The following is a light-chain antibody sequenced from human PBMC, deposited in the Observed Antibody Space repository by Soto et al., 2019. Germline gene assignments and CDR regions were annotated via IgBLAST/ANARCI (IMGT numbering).Light chain of an antibody. CDR3: SSYTTNITPVV. V-gene: IGLV2-8*01. CDR1: SRDVGGYNF. J-gene: IGLJ2*01. Sequence: QSALTQPPSASGSPGQSVTISCTGTSRDVGGYNFVSWYQQHPGKAPKLMIYEVSKRPSGVPDRFSGSKSGNTASLTVSGLPAEDEADYYCSSYTTNITPVVFGGGTKVTVL. CDR2: EVS.